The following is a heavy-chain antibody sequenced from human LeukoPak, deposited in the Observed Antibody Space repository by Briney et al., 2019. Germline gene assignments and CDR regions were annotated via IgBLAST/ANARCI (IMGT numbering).Heavy chain of an antibody. V-gene: IGHV3-23*01. CDR2: ISGSGGST. CDR1: GFTVSSNS. CDR3: AKVSPDGSGIFRYYFDY. J-gene: IGHJ4*02. Sequence: GGSLRLSCTVSGFTVSSNSMSWVRQAPGKGLEWVSTISGSGGSTYYADSVKGWFTISRDNSKNTLYLQMNSLRAEDTAVYYCAKVSPDGSGIFRYYFDYWGQGTLVTVSS. D-gene: IGHD3-10*01.